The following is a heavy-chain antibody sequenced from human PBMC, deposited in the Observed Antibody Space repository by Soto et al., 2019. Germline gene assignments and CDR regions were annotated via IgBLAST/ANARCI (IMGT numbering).Heavy chain of an antibody. V-gene: IGHV4-30-4*01. CDR3: ARVWLRGLYSNHDAGFDP. D-gene: IGHD3-10*01. CDR1: GGSINSYGYC. CDR2: ICYGGST. Sequence: SETLSLTCSVSGGSINSYGYCWSWIRQHPGKGLEWIGYICYGGSTYYNPSLKSRVTISIVTSNDRFSLNLSSVTAADTAVYYCARVWLRGLYSNHDAGFDPWGQGTLVTVS. J-gene: IGHJ5*02.